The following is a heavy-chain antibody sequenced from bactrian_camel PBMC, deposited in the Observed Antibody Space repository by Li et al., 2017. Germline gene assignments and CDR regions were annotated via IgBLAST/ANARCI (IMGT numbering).Heavy chain of an antibody. CDR1: GDSIRRAC. D-gene: IGHD7*01. Sequence: VQLVESGGGSVQAGGSLTLSCAASGDSIRRACMGWFRQLPGKAREGVAGIGTNGNSVLGDAVKGRFTISKVNANHTLYLQMNDLKPEDTAMYYCAVDPCGGSTYFLSLRKPHGYWGQGTQVTVS. CDR3: AVDPCGGSTYFLSLRKPHGY. CDR2: IGTNGNS. V-gene: IGHV3S1*01. J-gene: IGHJ6*01.